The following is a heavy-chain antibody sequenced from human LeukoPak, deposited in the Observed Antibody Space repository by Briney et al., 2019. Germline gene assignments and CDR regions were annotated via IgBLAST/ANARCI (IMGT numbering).Heavy chain of an antibody. CDR3: ASRPFETTVVPWDFY. J-gene: IGHJ4*02. CDR2: IRPMNSDV. V-gene: IGHV5-51*01. Sequence: GESLKISCKGSGYNFNTYWFAWVRQLAGKGLEWMGIIRPMNSDVRYSPSFQGQVTISADRSINTAYLQWSSLTASDTAMYYCASRPFETTVVPWDFYWGQGTQVTVSS. D-gene: IGHD4-23*01. CDR1: GYNFNTYW.